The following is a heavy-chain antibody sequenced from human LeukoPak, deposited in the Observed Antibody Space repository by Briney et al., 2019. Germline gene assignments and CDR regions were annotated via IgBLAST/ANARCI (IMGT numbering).Heavy chain of an antibody. J-gene: IGHJ4*02. D-gene: IGHD3-22*01. CDR1: GFTFSSYG. Sequence: PGGSLRLSCAASGFTFSSYGMHWVRQAPGKGLEGVAVIWYDGSNKYYADSVKGRFTISRDNSKNTLYLQMNSLRAEDTAVYYCAKPNSSGFSDFDYWGQGTLVTVSS. CDR3: AKPNSSGFSDFDY. CDR2: IWYDGSNK. V-gene: IGHV3-33*06.